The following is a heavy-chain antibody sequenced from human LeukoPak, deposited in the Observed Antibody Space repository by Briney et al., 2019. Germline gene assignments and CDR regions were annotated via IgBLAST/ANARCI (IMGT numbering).Heavy chain of an antibody. CDR3: ARMAASSCGKEVDY. CDR1: GGSISSSGFH. Sequence: PSETLSLTCTVSGGSISSSGFHWGWIRQPPGKGLEWNGGLSHSGSTYYNSSLKSRVTISVDTSKNQFSLQLSSVTAADTAVYYCARMAASSCGKEVDYWGQGTLVTVSS. CDR2: LSHSGST. V-gene: IGHV4-39*01. J-gene: IGHJ4*02. D-gene: IGHD6-19*01.